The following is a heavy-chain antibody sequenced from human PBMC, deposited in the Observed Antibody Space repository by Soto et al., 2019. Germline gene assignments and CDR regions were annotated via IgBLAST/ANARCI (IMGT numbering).Heavy chain of an antibody. CDR2: IYWDDDK. D-gene: IGHD3-3*01. CDR1: GFSLTTSGVG. Sequence: QITLNESGPTVVRPTETLTLTCRFSGFSLTTSGVGVGWIRQSPGKAPEWLALIYWDDDKRYSASLKSRLTITKHTSKNQVVLTVSDLDPTDTATYYCAHRVLRTVFGLVTTTAIYFDVWGQGTPVAVSS. CDR3: AHRVLRTVFGLVTTTAIYFDV. J-gene: IGHJ4*02. V-gene: IGHV2-5*02.